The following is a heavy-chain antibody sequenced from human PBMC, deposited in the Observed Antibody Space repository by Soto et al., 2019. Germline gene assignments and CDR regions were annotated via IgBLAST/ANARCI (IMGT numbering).Heavy chain of an antibody. CDR1: GFTFSSYA. CDR3: AKDLDILTGYYTPRDFYYYYGMDV. CDR2: ISGSGGST. Sequence: PGWSLRLSCAASGFTFSSYAMSWVRQAPGKGLEWVSAISGSGGSTYYADSVKGRFTISRDNSKNTLYLQMNSLRAEDTAVYYCAKDLDILTGYYTPRDFYYYYGMDVWGQGTTVTVYS. V-gene: IGHV3-23*01. J-gene: IGHJ6*02. D-gene: IGHD3-9*01.